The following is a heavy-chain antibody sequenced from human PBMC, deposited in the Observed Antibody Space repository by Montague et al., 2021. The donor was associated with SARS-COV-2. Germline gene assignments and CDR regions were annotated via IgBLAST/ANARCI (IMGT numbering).Heavy chain of an antibody. J-gene: IGHJ6*02. CDR3: ASALGYCSSTSCYSVYGMDV. V-gene: IGHV4-39*01. CDR1: GGSISSSSYY. D-gene: IGHD2-2*01. Sequence: SETLSLTCTVSGGSISSSSYYWGWIRQPPGKGLEWIGSIYYSGNTYYXXXLKSRVTISVDTSKNQFSLKLSSVTAADTAVYYCASALGYCSSTSCYSVYGMDVWGQGTTVTVS. CDR2: IYYSGNT.